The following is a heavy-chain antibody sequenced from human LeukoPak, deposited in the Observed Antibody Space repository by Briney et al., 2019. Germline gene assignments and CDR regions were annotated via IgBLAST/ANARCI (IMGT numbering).Heavy chain of an antibody. D-gene: IGHD3-22*01. CDR1: GFTFSSYA. CDR2: ISGSGGST. CDR3: AKGNYYDSSGYYGVLDY. J-gene: IGHJ4*02. V-gene: IGHV3-23*01. Sequence: GGSLRLSCAASGFTFSSYAMSWVRQAPGKGLEWVSAISGSGGSTYYADSVKGRFTISRDNSKNTLYLQMNSLRAEDTAVYYCAKGNYYDSSGYYGVLDYWGQGTLVTVSS.